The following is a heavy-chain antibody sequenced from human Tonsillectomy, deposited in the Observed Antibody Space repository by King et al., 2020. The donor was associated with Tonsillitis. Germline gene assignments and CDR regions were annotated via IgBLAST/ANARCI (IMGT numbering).Heavy chain of an antibody. CDR1: GFTFSSYT. CDR3: VKIHYDSSAYPY. CDR2: ISTNGGST. J-gene: IGHJ4*02. V-gene: IGHV3-64D*06. Sequence: QLVQSGGGLVQPGGSLRLSCSASGFTFSSYTMHWVRQAPGKGLEYVSAISTNGGSTYYADSVRGRFTISRDNSKSTLYLQMSTLRAEDTAVYYCVKIHYDSSAYPYWGQGTLVTVSS. D-gene: IGHD3-22*01.